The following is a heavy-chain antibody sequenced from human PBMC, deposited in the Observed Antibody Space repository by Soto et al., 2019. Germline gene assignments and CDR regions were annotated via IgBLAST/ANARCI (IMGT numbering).Heavy chain of an antibody. Sequence: GGSLRLSCAGTGLTFNKLAMSWVRQAPGKGLEWVSSINSGRTTYYADSVKGRFTISRDNSNNTLFLQMNSLRAEDTAVYYCAKSRYSDSSGDFYDYWGQGTLVTVSS. CDR1: GLTFNKLA. CDR3: AKSRYSDSSGDFYDY. D-gene: IGHD3-22*01. CDR2: INSGRTT. J-gene: IGHJ4*02. V-gene: IGHV3-23*05.